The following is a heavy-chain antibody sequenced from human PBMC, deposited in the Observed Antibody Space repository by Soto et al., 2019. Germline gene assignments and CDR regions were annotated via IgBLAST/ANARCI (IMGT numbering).Heavy chain of an antibody. CDR1: GYSFTSYW. Sequence: EESLKISCKGSGYSFTSYWIGWVRQMPGKGLEWMGIIYPGDSDTRYSPSFQGQVTISADKSISTAYLQWSSLKASATAMYYCARIGSTGEEHSDYYYYMDVWGKRTTVPVSS. D-gene: IGHD3-16*01. CDR2: IYPGDSDT. CDR3: ARIGSTGEEHSDYYYYMDV. V-gene: IGHV5-51*01. J-gene: IGHJ6*03.